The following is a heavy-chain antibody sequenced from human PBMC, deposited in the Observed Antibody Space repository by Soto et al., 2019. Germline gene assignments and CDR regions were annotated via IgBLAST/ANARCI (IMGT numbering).Heavy chain of an antibody. CDR1: GYSISSGYY. J-gene: IGHJ4*02. Sequence: SSETLSVTCAVSGYSISSGYYWGWIRQPPGKGLEWIGSIYHSGSTYYNSSLKSRVTISVDTSKNQFSLKLSSVTAADTAVYYCARPLYYDSSGQFAYWGQVTLVSVS. CDR2: IYHSGST. CDR3: ARPLYYDSSGQFAY. V-gene: IGHV4-38-2*01. D-gene: IGHD3-22*01.